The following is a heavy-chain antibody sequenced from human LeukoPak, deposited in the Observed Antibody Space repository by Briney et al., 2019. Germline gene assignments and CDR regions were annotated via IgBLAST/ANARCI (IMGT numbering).Heavy chain of an antibody. D-gene: IGHD4-23*01. V-gene: IGHV3-30-3*01. J-gene: IGHJ3*02. CDR1: GFTFSTYA. Sequence: GGSLRLSCAASGFTFSTYAIHWFRQAPGKGLEWVALISYDGSKRFYADSVQGRFTISRDDSKNTLYLQMNSLTTEDTAVYYCARATTLGAFDIWGQGTMVTVSS. CDR2: ISYDGSKR. CDR3: ARATTLGAFDI.